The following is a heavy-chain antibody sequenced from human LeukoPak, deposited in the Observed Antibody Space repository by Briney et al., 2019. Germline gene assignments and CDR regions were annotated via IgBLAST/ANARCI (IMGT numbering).Heavy chain of an antibody. Sequence: SCKASGGTFSSYAISWVRQAPGKGLEWVAVIWYDGSNKYHADSVKGRFAISRDNSKNTLYLQMNSLRAEDTAVYYCAKGDSGSYGALDIWGQGTMVTVSS. D-gene: IGHD1-26*01. CDR3: AKGDSGSYGALDI. CDR1: GGTFSSYA. CDR2: IWYDGSNK. J-gene: IGHJ3*02. V-gene: IGHV3-33*03.